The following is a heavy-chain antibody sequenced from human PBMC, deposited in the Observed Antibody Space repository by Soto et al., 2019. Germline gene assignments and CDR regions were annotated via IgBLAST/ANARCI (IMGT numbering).Heavy chain of an antibody. D-gene: IGHD3-10*01. J-gene: IGHJ4*02. CDR3: ATPNGSGSYHDLDY. CDR1: GGSFSGYY. CDR2: INHSGST. V-gene: IGHV4-34*01. Sequence: QVQLQQWGAGLLKPSETLSLTCAVYGGSFSGYYWSWIRQPPGKGLEWMGEINHSGSTNYNPSLKSRVTISVDTSKSQFSLKLSSVTAADTAVYYCATPNGSGSYHDLDYWGQGTLVTVSS.